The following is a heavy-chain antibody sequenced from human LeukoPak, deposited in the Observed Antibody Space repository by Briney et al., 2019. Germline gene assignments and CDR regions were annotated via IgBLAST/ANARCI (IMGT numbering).Heavy chain of an antibody. D-gene: IGHD3-10*01. CDR3: ARDRDYFDY. CDR2: IIPIFGTA. J-gene: IGHJ4*02. V-gene: IGHV1-69*05. CDR1: GYTFTSYG. Sequence: SVKVSCKASGYTFTSYGISWVPEAPGQGLEWMGGIIPIFGTANYAQKFQDRVTITTDESTSTAYMELSSLRSEDTAVYYCARDRDYFDYWGQETLVIVSS.